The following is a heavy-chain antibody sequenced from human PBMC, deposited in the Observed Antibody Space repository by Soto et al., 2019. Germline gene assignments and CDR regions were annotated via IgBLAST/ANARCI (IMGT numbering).Heavy chain of an antibody. CDR1: GFTFSDYY. V-gene: IGHV3-11*06. CDR3: ARESNGYSSGPWRYFDY. Sequence: GGSLRLSCAASGFTFSDYYMSWIRQAPGKGLEWVSYISSSSSYTNYADSVKGRFTISRDNAKNSLYLQMNSLRAEDTAVYYCARESNGYSSGPWRYFDYWGQGTLVTVSS. J-gene: IGHJ4*02. D-gene: IGHD6-19*01. CDR2: ISSSSSYT.